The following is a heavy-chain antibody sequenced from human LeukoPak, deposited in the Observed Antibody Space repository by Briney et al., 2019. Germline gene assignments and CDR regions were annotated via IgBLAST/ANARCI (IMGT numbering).Heavy chain of an antibody. V-gene: IGHV3-21*01. D-gene: IGHD6-19*01. CDR1: GFTFSSYS. CDR3: ARDGSPTSSGWYGPEDY. Sequence: PGGSLRLSCAASGFTFSSYSMNWVRQAPGKGLEWVSSITSSSSYIYYADSVKGRFTISRDNVKNSLYLQMNSLRAGDTAVYYCARDGSPTSSGWYGPEDYWGQGTLVTVSS. J-gene: IGHJ4*02. CDR2: ITSSSSYI.